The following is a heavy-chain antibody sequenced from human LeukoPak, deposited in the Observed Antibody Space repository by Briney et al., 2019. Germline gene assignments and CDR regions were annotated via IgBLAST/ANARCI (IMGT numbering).Heavy chain of an antibody. Sequence: SETLSLTCTVSGYSISSGYYWGWIRQPPGRGLEWIGSIYHSGSTYYNPSLKSRVTISVDTSKNQFSLKLSSVTAADTAVYYCARSKTLSYSSSWLYYFDYWGQGTLVTVSS. J-gene: IGHJ4*02. CDR2: IYHSGST. D-gene: IGHD6-13*01. CDR3: ARSKTLSYSSSWLYYFDY. CDR1: GYSISSGYY. V-gene: IGHV4-38-2*02.